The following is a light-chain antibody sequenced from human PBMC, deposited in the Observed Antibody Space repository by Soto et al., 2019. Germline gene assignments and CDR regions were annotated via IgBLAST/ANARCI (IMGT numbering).Light chain of an antibody. J-gene: IGKJ1*01. CDR3: QQYNSYSPRT. CDR2: DAS. CDR1: QSISSW. V-gene: IGKV1-5*01. Sequence: DIQMTQSPSTLSASVGDRVTITCRASQSISSWLAWYQQKPGKAPKLLIYDASSVESGVPSRFSGSGSGTEFTLTISSLQPDDFATYYCQQYNSYSPRTFGQGTQVEF.